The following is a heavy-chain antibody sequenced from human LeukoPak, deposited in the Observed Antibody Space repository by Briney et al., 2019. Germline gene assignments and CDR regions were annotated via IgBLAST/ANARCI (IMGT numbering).Heavy chain of an antibody. V-gene: IGHV4-61*02. CDR2: IYTSGST. J-gene: IGHJ6*03. CDR3: ARDRDSLWYYYMDV. CDR1: GGSISSGSYY. D-gene: IGHD2-15*01. Sequence: NTSETLSLTCTVSGGSISSGSYYWSWIRQPAGKGLEWIGRIYTSGSTNYNPSLKSRVTISVDTSKNQFSLKLSSVTAADTAVYYCARDRDSLWYYYMDVWGKGTTVTVSS.